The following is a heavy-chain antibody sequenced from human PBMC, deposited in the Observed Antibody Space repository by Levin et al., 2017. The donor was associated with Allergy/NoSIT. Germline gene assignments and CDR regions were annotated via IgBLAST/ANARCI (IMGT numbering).Heavy chain of an antibody. CDR1: GFTVSSNY. D-gene: IGHD4-23*01. J-gene: IGHJ4*02. CDR3: ARLYGGKPEVDY. Sequence: GGSLRLSCAASGFTVSSNYMSWVRQAPGKGLEWVSVIYSGGSTYYADSVKGRFTISRDNSKNTLYLQMNSLRAEDTAVYYCARLYGGKPEVDYWGQGTLVTVSS. CDR2: IYSGGST. V-gene: IGHV3-53*01.